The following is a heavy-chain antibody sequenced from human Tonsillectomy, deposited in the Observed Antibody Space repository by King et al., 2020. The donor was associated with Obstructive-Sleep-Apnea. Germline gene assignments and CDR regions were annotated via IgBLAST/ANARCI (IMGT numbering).Heavy chain of an antibody. J-gene: IGHJ4*02. D-gene: IGHD5-24*01. CDR1: GYTFTNYA. CDR2: INTGNGNT. CDR3: ARERRYIDY. Sequence: QLVQSGAEVKKPGASVKVSCKASGYTFTNYAMHWVRQAPGQRLEWMGWINTGNGNTTYSQKFQGRVTITRDTSASTAYMALSSLRSEDTAVYYCARERRYIDYWGQGTLVTVSS. V-gene: IGHV1-3*04.